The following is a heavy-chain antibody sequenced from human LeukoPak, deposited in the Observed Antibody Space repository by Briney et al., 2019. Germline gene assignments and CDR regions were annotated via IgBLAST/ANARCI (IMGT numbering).Heavy chain of an antibody. J-gene: IGHJ6*03. CDR2: IYYSGST. CDR3: ARTRRNYYYMDV. V-gene: IGHV4-39*01. D-gene: IGHD2-2*01. Sequence: SETQSLTCTVSGGSISSSSYYWGWIRQPPGKGLEWIGNIYYSGSTYYNPSLKSRVTISVDTSNNQFSLKLSSVTAADTAVYYCARTRRNYYYMDVWGKGTTVTDSS. CDR1: GGSISSSSYY.